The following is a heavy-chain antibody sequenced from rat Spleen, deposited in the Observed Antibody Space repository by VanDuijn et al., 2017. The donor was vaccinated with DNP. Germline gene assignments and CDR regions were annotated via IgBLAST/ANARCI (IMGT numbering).Heavy chain of an antibody. CDR1: GFTFSTYW. D-gene: IGHD1-12*02. CDR2: VPSSGGST. V-gene: IGHV5-58*01. J-gene: IGHJ4*01. CDR3: ASHGYVGAMDV. Sequence: EVQLVESGGGLVKPGGSLKLSCVASGFTFSTYWMYWIRQVPGKGLEWVASVPSSGGSTYYPDSVKGRFIISRDNARNTLYLQMNSLQTEDTAIYFCASHGYVGAMDVWGQGISVIVSS.